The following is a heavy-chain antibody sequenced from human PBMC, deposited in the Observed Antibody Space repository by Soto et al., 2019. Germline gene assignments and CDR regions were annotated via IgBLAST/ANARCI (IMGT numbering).Heavy chain of an antibody. CDR1: GFSLSTSGVG. D-gene: IGHD2-2*01. J-gene: IGHJ5*02. Sequence: QITLKASGPTLVKPTQTLTLTCTFSGFSLSTSGVGVGWIRQHPGNALQWLALIYWDDDKRYSPSLKSRLTITNDTSKNHAVLTMPNMDPVDTATYYCAHSTDVVLEPAPKGGWFDPWGQGALVAVSS. V-gene: IGHV2-5*02. CDR2: IYWDDDK. CDR3: AHSTDVVLEPAPKGGWFDP.